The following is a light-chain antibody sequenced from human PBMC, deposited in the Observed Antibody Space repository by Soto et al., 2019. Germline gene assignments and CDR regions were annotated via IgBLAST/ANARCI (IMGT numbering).Light chain of an antibody. CDR3: QQYNSYSRT. Sequence: DIQMTQSPSTLSASVGERATITCRASQSISSWLAWYQQKPGKAPKLLIYKASSLESGVPSRFSGSGSGTEFTLTISSLQPDDFATYYCQQYNSYSRTFGHGTKVDIK. V-gene: IGKV1-5*03. J-gene: IGKJ1*01. CDR1: QSISSW. CDR2: KAS.